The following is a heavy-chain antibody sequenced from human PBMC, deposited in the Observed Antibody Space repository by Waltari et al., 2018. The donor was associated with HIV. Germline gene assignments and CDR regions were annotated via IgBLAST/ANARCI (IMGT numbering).Heavy chain of an antibody. Sequence: VQLVQSGAEVTKPGASVKDSCKASGYTFTIYDINWVRQANGQGLEWMGWMNPNSGNTGYTQKVQGRVTMTRNTSTSTAYMEVSSLRSEDTAVYYCARRGRVSTGPCYFDYWGQGTLVTGSS. D-gene: IGHD1-1*01. CDR2: MNPNSGNT. V-gene: IGHV1-8*01. CDR1: GYTFTIYD. CDR3: ARRGRVSTGPCYFDY. J-gene: IGHJ4*02.